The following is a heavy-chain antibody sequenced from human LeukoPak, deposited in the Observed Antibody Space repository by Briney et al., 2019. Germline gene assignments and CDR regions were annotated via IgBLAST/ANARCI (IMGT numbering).Heavy chain of an antibody. CDR2: ISSSGRTI. CDR3: ARDLRLGYCSGNSCYSS. D-gene: IGHD2-15*01. J-gene: IGHJ5*02. CDR1: GFTFSSYE. V-gene: IGHV3-48*03. Sequence: PGGSLRLSCAASGFTFSSYEMNWVRQAPGKGLEWVSYISSSGRTIYYADSVKGRFTISRDNAKNSLYLQMNSLRAEDTAVYYCARDLRLGYCSGNSCYSSWGQGTLVTVSS.